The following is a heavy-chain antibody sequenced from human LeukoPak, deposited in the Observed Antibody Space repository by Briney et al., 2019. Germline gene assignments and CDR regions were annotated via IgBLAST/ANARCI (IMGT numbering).Heavy chain of an antibody. D-gene: IGHD5-18*01. CDR1: GFTFSSYG. CDR3: ARVRGAYSYGNFRGFDY. J-gene: IGHJ4*02. V-gene: IGHV3-30*03. Sequence: PGRSLRLSCAASGFTFSSYGMHWVRQAPGKGLEWVAVISYDGSNKYYADSVKGRFTISRDNSKNTLYLQMNSLRAEDTAVYYCARVRGAYSYGNFRGFDYWGQGTLVTVSS. CDR2: ISYDGSNK.